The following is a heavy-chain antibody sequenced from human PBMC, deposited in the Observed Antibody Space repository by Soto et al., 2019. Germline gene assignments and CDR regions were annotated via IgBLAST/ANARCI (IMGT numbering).Heavy chain of an antibody. Sequence: EASVKVSCKASGGTFSSYAISWVRQAPGQGLEWMGGIIPIFGTANYAQKFQGRVTITADKSTSTAYMELSSLRSEDTAVYYCARVPPRGWSYYYYGMDVWGQGTTVTVSS. V-gene: IGHV1-69*06. CDR3: ARVPPRGWSYYYYGMDV. J-gene: IGHJ6*02. CDR2: IIPIFGTA. CDR1: GGTFSSYA. D-gene: IGHD6-19*01.